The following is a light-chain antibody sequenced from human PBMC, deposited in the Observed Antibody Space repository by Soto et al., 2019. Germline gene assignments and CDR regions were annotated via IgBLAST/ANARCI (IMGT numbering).Light chain of an antibody. J-gene: IGKJ2*01. V-gene: IGKV3-20*01. CDR3: QQYASSPPFT. CDR2: GAS. CDR1: QSVGSRF. Sequence: IVLTQSPGTLSLSPGERATLSCRASQSVGSRFLAWYQQKPGQAPRLVIYGASSRATGIPDRFSGSGSGTDFTLTISRVEPEDFAVYYCQQYASSPPFTFDQGTKLEIK.